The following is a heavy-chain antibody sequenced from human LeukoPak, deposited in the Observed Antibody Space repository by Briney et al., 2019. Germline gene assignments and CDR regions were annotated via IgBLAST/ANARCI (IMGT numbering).Heavy chain of an antibody. D-gene: IGHD3-10*01. J-gene: IGHJ4*02. V-gene: IGHV1-24*01. CDR1: GGTFSSYA. CDR2: FDPEDGET. CDR3: ATGPFAMVRVLYFDY. Sequence: GASVKVSCKASGGTFSSYAISWVRQAPGQGLEWMGGFDPEDGETIYAQKFQGRVTMTEDTSTDTAYMELSSLRSEDTAVYYCATGPFAMVRVLYFDYWGQGTLVTVSS.